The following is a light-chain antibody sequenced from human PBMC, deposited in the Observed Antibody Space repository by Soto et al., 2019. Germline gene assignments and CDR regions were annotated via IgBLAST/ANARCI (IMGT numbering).Light chain of an antibody. J-gene: IGLJ2*01. Sequence: QSALTQPPSASGSPGQSVTISCTGTSIDVGGYNSVSWYQQHPGKVPRLMIYEVSKRPSGVPDRFSGSKSVNTASLTVSGLQAEDEADYYCSSYAGSNNLVFGGGTKLTVL. CDR3: SSYAGSNNLV. V-gene: IGLV2-8*01. CDR2: EVS. CDR1: SIDVGGYNS.